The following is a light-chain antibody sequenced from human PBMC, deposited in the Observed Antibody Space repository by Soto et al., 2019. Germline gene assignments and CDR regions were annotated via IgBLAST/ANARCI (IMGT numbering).Light chain of an antibody. V-gene: IGLV1-40*01. Sequence: QALLTQPPSVSGAPGQRVTISCTWSSSNIGAGYDVHWYQQRPGTAPKLLIYGNKNRPSGVPDRFSGSKSGTSASLAITGLQAEDEADYYCQSYDSSLSVSYVFGTGTKVTV. J-gene: IGLJ1*01. CDR3: QSYDSSLSVSYV. CDR1: SSNIGAGYD. CDR2: GNK.